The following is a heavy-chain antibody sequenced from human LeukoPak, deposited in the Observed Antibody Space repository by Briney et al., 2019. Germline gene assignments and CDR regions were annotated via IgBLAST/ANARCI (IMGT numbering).Heavy chain of an antibody. CDR1: GYSISSGYY. CDR3: ARISSSWYVYYYYYMDV. V-gene: IGHV4-38-2*02. J-gene: IGHJ6*03. Sequence: SETLSLTCTVSGYSISSGYYWGWIRQPPGRELEWIASIYYRGSTHYNPSLASLKSRVTISVDTSKNQFSLKLSSVTAADTAVYYCARISSSWYVYYYYYMDVWGKGTTVTVSS. D-gene: IGHD6-13*01. CDR2: IYYRGST.